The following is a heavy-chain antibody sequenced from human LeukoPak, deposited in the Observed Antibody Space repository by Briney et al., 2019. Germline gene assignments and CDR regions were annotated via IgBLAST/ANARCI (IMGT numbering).Heavy chain of an antibody. J-gene: IGHJ4*02. CDR1: GFTVSNNY. V-gene: IGHV3-30*03. D-gene: IGHD6-13*01. Sequence: GSLRLSCAASGFTVSNNYMSWVRQAPGKGLEWVAVISYDGSNKYYADSVKGRFTISRDNSKNTLYLQMNSLRAEDTAVYYCTTAPNSGVLWGQGTLVTVSS. CDR2: ISYDGSNK. CDR3: TTAPNSGVL.